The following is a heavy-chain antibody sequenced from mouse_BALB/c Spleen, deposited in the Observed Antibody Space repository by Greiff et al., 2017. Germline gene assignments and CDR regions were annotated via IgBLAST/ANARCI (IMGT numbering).Heavy chain of an antibody. CDR1: GYSITSDYA. Sequence: EVKLQESGPGLVKPSQSLSLTCTVTGYSITSDYAWNWIRQFPGNKLEWMGYISYSGSTSYNPSLKSRISITRDTSKNQFFLQLNSVTTEDTATYYCARCDGYYNAMDYWGQGTSVTVSS. V-gene: IGHV3-2*02. CDR3: ARCDGYYNAMDY. J-gene: IGHJ4*01. D-gene: IGHD2-3*01. CDR2: ISYSGST.